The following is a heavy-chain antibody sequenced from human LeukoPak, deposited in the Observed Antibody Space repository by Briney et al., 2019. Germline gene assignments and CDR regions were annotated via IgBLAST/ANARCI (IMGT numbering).Heavy chain of an antibody. Sequence: GRSLRLSCAASGFTFDGTAMHWVRQAPGKGLEWVAVISYDGSNKYYADSVKGRFTISRDNSKNTLYLQMNSLRDEDTAIYYCARDRSYSGSYSPYFDYWGQGTLVTVSS. V-gene: IGHV3-30-3*01. CDR3: ARDRSYSGSYSPYFDY. J-gene: IGHJ4*02. CDR2: ISYDGSNK. D-gene: IGHD1-26*01. CDR1: GFTFDGTA.